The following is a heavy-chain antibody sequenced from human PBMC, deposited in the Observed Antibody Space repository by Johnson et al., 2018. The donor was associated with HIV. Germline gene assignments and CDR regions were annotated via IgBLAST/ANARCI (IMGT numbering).Heavy chain of an antibody. Sequence: QVQLVESGGDLVKPGGSLRLSCAASGFTFSDYCMSWIRQDPGKGLVWVSGINSDGSNTNYADSVKGRFTISRDNGNKVVYLQINSLRPEDTALYYCAKDLLESHLGGSASDIWGQGTMVTVSS. J-gene: IGHJ3*02. D-gene: IGHD3-10*01. CDR1: GFTFSDYC. CDR3: AKDLLESHLGGSASDI. V-gene: IGHV3-11*01. CDR2: INSDGSNT.